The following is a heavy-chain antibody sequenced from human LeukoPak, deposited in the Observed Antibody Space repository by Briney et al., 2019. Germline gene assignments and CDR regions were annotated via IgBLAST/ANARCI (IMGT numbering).Heavy chain of an antibody. CDR3: ARALYNHGWFPDYFDY. V-gene: IGHV3-7*01. CDR2: IKTDGYDK. CDR1: GFTFSSYW. J-gene: IGHJ4*02. Sequence: GGSLRLSCAASGFTFSSYWMAWVRQAPGKGLEWVANIKTDGYDKYYVDSLKGRFTTSRDNAENSLYLQMDSLRAEDTAVYYCARALYNHGWFPDYFDYWGQGTLVTVSS. D-gene: IGHD6-19*01.